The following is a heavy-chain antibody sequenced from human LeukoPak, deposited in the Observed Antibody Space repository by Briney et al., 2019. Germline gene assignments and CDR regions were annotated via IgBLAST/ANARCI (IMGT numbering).Heavy chain of an antibody. CDR2: INPNSGGT. J-gene: IGHJ4*02. Sequence: GASVKVSCKASGYTFTGYYMHWVRQAPGQGLEWMGWINPNSGGTNYAQKFQGRVTMTRDTSISTAYMELSRLRSDDTAVYYCARDQYCSGGSCYYFDYWGQGTLVTVSS. V-gene: IGHV1-2*02. CDR3: ARDQYCSGGSCYYFDY. D-gene: IGHD2-15*01. CDR1: GYTFTGYY.